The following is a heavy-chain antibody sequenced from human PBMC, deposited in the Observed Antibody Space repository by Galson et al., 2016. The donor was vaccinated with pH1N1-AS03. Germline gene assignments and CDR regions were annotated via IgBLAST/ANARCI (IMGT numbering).Heavy chain of an antibody. CDR1: GASISSGGLS. D-gene: IGHD1-26*01. J-gene: IGHJ4*02. Sequence: LTCAVSGASISSGGLSWSWIRQPPGKGLEWIGYVYYTGSTYSKPSLKSRIFISADTPKNQFSLSLGSVTAADTAVYYCARGREQLMYYFDYWGQGILVTVSS. CDR2: VYYTGST. V-gene: IGHV4-30-4*07. CDR3: ARGREQLMYYFDY.